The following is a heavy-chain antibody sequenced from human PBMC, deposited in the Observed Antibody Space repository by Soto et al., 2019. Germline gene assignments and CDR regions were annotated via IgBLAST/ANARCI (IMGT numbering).Heavy chain of an antibody. CDR2: ISGSGDNT. V-gene: IGHV3-23*01. J-gene: IGHJ4*02. CDR3: VKEDYYGSGSLYSSPPDY. Sequence: EVHLLESGGGLVQPGGSLRLSCAASRFTFSTYDMSWVRQAPGKGLEWVSAISGSGDNTYYADSVKGRFTVSRDNSKNTLYLQMNSLRAEDTAVYYCVKEDYYGSGSLYSSPPDYWGQGTLVTVSS. D-gene: IGHD3-10*01. CDR1: RFTFSTYD.